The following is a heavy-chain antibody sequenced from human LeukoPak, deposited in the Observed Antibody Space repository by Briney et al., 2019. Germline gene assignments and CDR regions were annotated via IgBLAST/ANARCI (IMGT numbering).Heavy chain of an antibody. CDR1: GFTFSSYW. CDR2: INSDGSST. V-gene: IGHV3-74*01. CDR3: VRDGYNQNRFDY. D-gene: IGHD5-24*01. Sequence: PGGSLRLSCAASGFTFSSYWMHWVRQAPGKGLVWVSRINSDGSSTSYADSVKGRFSISRDNTKNSLYLQMNSLRVEDTAVYFCVRDGYNQNRFDYWGQGTLITVSS. J-gene: IGHJ4*02.